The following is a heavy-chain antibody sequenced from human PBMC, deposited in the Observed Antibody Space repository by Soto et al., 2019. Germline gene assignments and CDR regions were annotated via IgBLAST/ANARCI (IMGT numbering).Heavy chain of an antibody. V-gene: IGHV1-18*04. CDR3: ARDDGGKELLRNYWFDP. CDR2: ISAYNGNT. D-gene: IGHD1-7*01. CDR1: SYTFTKYF. J-gene: IGHJ5*02. Sequence: ASVKGYCKASSYTFTKYFTQWVRQAPGQRLEWMGWISAYNGNTNYAQNFQGRVTMTRDTSTSTVYMELSSLRSEDTAVYYCARDDGGKELLRNYWFDPWGQGTLVTVSS.